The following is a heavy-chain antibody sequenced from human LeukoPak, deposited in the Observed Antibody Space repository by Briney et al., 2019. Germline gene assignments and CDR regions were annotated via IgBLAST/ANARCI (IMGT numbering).Heavy chain of an antibody. Sequence: GGTLRLSCAASGFTFRNYDMSWVRQAPGKGLEWVSAISGSGGSTYYADSVKGRFTISRDNSKNTLYLQMNSLRAEDTAVYYCAKSGSSGWYSGYWGQGTLVTVSS. D-gene: IGHD6-19*01. V-gene: IGHV3-23*01. CDR3: AKSGSSGWYSGY. J-gene: IGHJ4*02. CDR1: GFTFRNYD. CDR2: ISGSGGST.